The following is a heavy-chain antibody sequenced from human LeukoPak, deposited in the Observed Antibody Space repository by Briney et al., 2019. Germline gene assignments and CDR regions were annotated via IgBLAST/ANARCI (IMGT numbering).Heavy chain of an antibody. CDR2: IYGGGGT. J-gene: IGHJ6*02. D-gene: IGHD3-10*01. CDR3: ARGFYVSGSLRSPTYTLDV. CDR1: GFAVSSNY. Sequence: GGSLRLSCAASGFAVSSNYMSWVRQAPGKGLEWVSVIYGGGGTHYADSVKGRFTISRDSSRNTLFLHMNNLRAEDTAMYYCARGFYVSGSLRSPTYTLDVWGQGTTVTVSS. V-gene: IGHV3-53*01.